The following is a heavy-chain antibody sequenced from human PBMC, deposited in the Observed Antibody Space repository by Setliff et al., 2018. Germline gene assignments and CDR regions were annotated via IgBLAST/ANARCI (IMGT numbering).Heavy chain of an antibody. V-gene: IGHV4-34*01. CDR1: GGSFSTYY. CDR3: VRDRTAYSYGLDV. Sequence: PSETLSLTCAVYGGSFSTYYWSWIRQPPGKGLEWLGEVSHSGSTNYNPSLKTRVTMSVDTSKNQFALNLRSVTAADAAVYYCVRDRTAYSYGLDVWGQGTTVTVSS. D-gene: IGHD5-18*01. J-gene: IGHJ6*02. CDR2: VSHSGST.